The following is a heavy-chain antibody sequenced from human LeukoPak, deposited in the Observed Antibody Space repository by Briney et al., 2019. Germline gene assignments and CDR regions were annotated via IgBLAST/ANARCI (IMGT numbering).Heavy chain of an antibody. J-gene: IGHJ4*02. CDR1: GGSISSGSYY. Sequence: SETLSLTCTVSGGSISSGSYYWSWIRQPAGKGLEWIGRIYTSGSTNYNPSLKSRVTISVDTSKNQFSLKLSSVTAADTAVYYCARVQYYYDSSGYRDYWGQGTLVTVSS. CDR2: IYTSGST. CDR3: ARVQYYYDSSGYRDY. V-gene: IGHV4-61*02. D-gene: IGHD3-22*01.